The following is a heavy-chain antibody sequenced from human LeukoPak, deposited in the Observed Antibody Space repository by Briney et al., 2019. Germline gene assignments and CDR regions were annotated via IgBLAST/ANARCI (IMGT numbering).Heavy chain of an antibody. CDR2: YHTSGST. D-gene: IGHD1-14*01. Sequence: SETLSLTCTVSGCSISSYYWSWIRQPAGKGLEWSGRYHTSGSTNYNPSLRSRVTMSADTSKNQFSLKLSSVTAADTAVYYCARQFRNNYYYYYYMDVWGKGTTVTVSS. CDR1: GCSISSYY. V-gene: IGHV4-4*07. CDR3: ARQFRNNYYYYYYMDV. J-gene: IGHJ6*03.